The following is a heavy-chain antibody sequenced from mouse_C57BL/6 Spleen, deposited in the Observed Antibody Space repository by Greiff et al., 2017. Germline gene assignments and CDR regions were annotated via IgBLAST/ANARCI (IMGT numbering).Heavy chain of an antibody. CDR2: INPNNGGT. Sequence: VQLQQSGPELVKPGASVKISCKASGYTFTDYYMNWVKQSHGKSLEWIGDINPNNGGTSYNQKFKGKATLTVDKSSSTAYMELRSLTSEDSAVDYGARSRTYYSDYWGQGTTLTVSS. J-gene: IGHJ2*01. CDR3: ARSRTYYSDY. V-gene: IGHV1-26*01. CDR1: GYTFTDYY.